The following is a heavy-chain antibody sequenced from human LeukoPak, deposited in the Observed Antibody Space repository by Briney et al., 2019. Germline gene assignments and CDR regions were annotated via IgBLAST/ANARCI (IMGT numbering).Heavy chain of an antibody. V-gene: IGHV1-69*13. Sequence: SVKVSCKASGGTFSSYAISWVRQAPGQGLEWMGGIIPIFGTANYAQKFQGRVTITADESTSTAYMELSSLRSEDTAVYYCARDQELGYCSGGSCKYYYGMDVWGQGTTVTVSS. CDR2: IIPIFGTA. D-gene: IGHD2-15*01. CDR3: ARDQELGYCSGGSCKYYYGMDV. J-gene: IGHJ6*02. CDR1: GGTFSSYA.